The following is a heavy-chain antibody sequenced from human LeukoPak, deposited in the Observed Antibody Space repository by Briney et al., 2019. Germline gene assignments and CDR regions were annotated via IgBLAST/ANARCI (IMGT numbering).Heavy chain of an antibody. CDR2: ISSSSGYI. CDR1: GFTFSSYS. Sequence: PGGSLRLSCAASGFTFSSYSMNWVRQAPGKGLEWVSSISSSSGYIYYADSVKGRFTISRDNAKNSLYLQMNSLRAEDTAVYYCARNPSPNWNYLDYWGQGTLVTVSS. CDR3: ARNPSPNWNYLDY. D-gene: IGHD1-1*01. J-gene: IGHJ4*02. V-gene: IGHV3-21*01.